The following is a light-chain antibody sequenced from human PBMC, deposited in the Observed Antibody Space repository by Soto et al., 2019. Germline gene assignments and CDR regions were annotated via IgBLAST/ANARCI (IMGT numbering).Light chain of an antibody. CDR2: GAS. Sequence: EIVLTQSPGTLSLSPGERDTLSCRASQSISSSYLAWCQQKPGQAPRLLIYGASSRATGIPDGFSGSGSGTDFTLTIIRLEPEDFAVYYCQQYGSSPRTFGQGTKVDIK. J-gene: IGKJ1*01. CDR1: QSISSSY. V-gene: IGKV3-20*01. CDR3: QQYGSSPRT.